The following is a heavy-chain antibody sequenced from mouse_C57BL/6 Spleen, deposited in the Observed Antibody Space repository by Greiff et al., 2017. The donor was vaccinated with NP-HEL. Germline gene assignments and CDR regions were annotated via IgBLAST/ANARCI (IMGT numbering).Heavy chain of an antibody. J-gene: IGHJ2*01. Sequence: EVNVVESGGGLVKPGGSLKLSCAASGFTFSSYTMSWVRQTPEKRLEWVATISGGGGNTYYPDSVKGRFTISRDNAKNTLYLQMSSLRSEDTALYYCARQRAGTDFDYWGQGTTLTVSS. V-gene: IGHV5-9*01. CDR3: ARQRAGTDFDY. D-gene: IGHD4-1*01. CDR1: GFTFSSYT. CDR2: ISGGGGNT.